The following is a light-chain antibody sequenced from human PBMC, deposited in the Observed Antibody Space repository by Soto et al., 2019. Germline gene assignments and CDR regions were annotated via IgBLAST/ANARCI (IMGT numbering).Light chain of an antibody. CDR3: QQSYSTPLYT. CDR1: QSISSY. CDR2: AAP. V-gene: IGKV1-39*01. J-gene: IGKJ2*01. Sequence: DIQMTQSPSSLSASVGDRVTITCRASQSISSYLNWYQQKPGKAPKLLIYAAPSLQSGVPSRFSGSGSGTDFTLTINSLQPEDFATYYCQQSYSTPLYTFGQGTKLEIK.